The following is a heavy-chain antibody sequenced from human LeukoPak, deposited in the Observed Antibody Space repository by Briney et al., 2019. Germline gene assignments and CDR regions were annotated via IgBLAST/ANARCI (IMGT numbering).Heavy chain of an antibody. J-gene: IGHJ3*02. Sequence: QPGGSLRLSCAASGFTFSSYSMTWVRQAPGKGLEWVSYISSSSSTIYYADSVKGRFTISRDNAKNSLYLQMNSLRAEDTAVYYCARDRGPHTRITMIVDAFDIWGQGTMVTVSS. CDR2: ISSSSSTI. D-gene: IGHD3-22*01. V-gene: IGHV3-48*01. CDR1: GFTFSSYS. CDR3: ARDRGPHTRITMIVDAFDI.